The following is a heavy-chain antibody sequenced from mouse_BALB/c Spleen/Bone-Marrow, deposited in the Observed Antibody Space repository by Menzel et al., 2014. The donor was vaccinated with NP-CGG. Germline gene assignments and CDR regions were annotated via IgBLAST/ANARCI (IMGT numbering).Heavy chain of an antibody. V-gene: IGHV5-6*01. Sequence: EVQLVESRGDLVKPGGSLKLSCVASGFTFSSYGMSWVRQTPDKRLEWVATISSGGSSTYYPASVKGRFTISRDNAKSTLYLQMSSLNSEDTAMYYCTRRPLQANSYFDCWGQGTTLTVSS. CDR1: GFTFSSYG. CDR3: TRRPLQANSYFDC. J-gene: IGHJ2*01. D-gene: IGHD3-2*02. CDR2: ISSGGSST.